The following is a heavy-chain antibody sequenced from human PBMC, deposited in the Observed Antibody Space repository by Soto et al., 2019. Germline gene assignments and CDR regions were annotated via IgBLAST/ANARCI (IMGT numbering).Heavy chain of an antibody. CDR2: INPNSGGT. V-gene: IGHV1-2*02. D-gene: IGHD4-17*01. J-gene: IGHJ3*02. Sequence: ASVKVSCKASGYTFTGYYMHWVRQAPGQGLEWMGWINPNSGGTNYAQKFQGRVTMTRDTSISIAYMELSRMTSDDTAVYYCARATQYYGAFDIWGQGTMVTVSS. CDR3: ARATQYYGAFDI. CDR1: GYTFTGYY.